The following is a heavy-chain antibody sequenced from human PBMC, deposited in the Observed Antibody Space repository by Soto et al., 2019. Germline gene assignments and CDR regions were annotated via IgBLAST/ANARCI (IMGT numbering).Heavy chain of an antibody. CDR2: IINSGGST. D-gene: IGHD6-13*01. Sequence: EVQLLESGGGLVQPGGSLRLSCAASGFTFSTYAMSWVRQAPGKGLEWVSKIINSGGSTYYADSVKGRFTISRDNSKNTLYLQMNGLRAEDTAVYYCATGQQLGYWGQGTLVTVSS. CDR3: ATGQQLGY. CDR1: GFTFSTYA. V-gene: IGHV3-23*01. J-gene: IGHJ4*02.